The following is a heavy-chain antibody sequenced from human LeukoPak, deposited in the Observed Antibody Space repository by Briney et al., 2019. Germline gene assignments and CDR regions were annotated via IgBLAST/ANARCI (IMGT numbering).Heavy chain of an antibody. Sequence: EASVKVSCKVSGYSLTESSMHWVRQAPGKGLEWMGGFDPEDGETIYAQKFQGRVTMTEDTSTDTAYTELSSLRYEDTAIYYCATEHWNYLFDYWGQGTLVTVSS. D-gene: IGHD1-7*01. CDR1: GYSLTESS. J-gene: IGHJ4*02. V-gene: IGHV1-24*01. CDR2: FDPEDGET. CDR3: ATEHWNYLFDY.